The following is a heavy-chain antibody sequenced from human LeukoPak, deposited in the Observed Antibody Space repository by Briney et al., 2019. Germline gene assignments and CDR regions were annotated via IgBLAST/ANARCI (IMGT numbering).Heavy chain of an antibody. CDR2: FDPEDGET. CDR1: GYTLTELY. Sequence: GASVKVSCKVSGYTLTELYMHWVRQAPGKGLEWMGGFDPEDGETIYAQKFQGRVNMTEDTSTDTDYMELRSMRSEDTAVYYCARDSSGAVIGSKTYYYDSSGYTDYWGQGTLVTVSS. V-gene: IGHV1-24*01. CDR3: ARDSSGAVIGSKTYYYDSSGYTDY. D-gene: IGHD3-22*01. J-gene: IGHJ4*02.